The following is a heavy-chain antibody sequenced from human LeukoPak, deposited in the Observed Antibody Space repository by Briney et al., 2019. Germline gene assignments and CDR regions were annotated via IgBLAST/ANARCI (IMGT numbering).Heavy chain of an antibody. CDR1: GGTFSSYA. CDR3: ARDSGYYYAYFQH. J-gene: IGHJ1*01. D-gene: IGHD3-22*01. Sequence: ASVKVSCKASGGTFSSYAISWVRQAPGQGLEWMGRIIPILGIANYAQKFQGRVTITADKSTSTAYMELSSLRSEDTAVYYCARDSGYYYAYFQHWGQGTLVTV. V-gene: IGHV1-69*04. CDR2: IIPILGIA.